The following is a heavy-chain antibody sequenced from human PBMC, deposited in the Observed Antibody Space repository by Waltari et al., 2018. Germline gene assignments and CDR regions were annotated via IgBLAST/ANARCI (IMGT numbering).Heavy chain of an antibody. V-gene: IGHV3-23*01. J-gene: IGHJ4*02. D-gene: IGHD6-19*01. CDR1: GFTFSSYA. Sequence: EAQLLESGGGLVQPGGSLRLSCAASGFTFSSYAMSWVRQAPGKGLEGVSAISGSGGSTYYADSVKGRFTISRDNSKNTLYLQMNSLRAEDTAVYYCAKDLDSSGWYPGYWGQGTLVTVSS. CDR3: AKDLDSSGWYPGY. CDR2: ISGSGGST.